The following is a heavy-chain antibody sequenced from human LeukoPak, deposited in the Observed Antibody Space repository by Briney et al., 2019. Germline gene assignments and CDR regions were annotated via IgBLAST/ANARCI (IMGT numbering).Heavy chain of an antibody. V-gene: IGHV5-10-1*01. D-gene: IGHD5-18*01. CDR3: ARARVDTAMADFDY. Sequence: GESPRISCNASGYSLPNYWITRVRQMPGKGLGWMGGIDPIDSYTTHSPSFQGHVTISADKSIATVYLQWSSLKGSDTAMYYGARARVDTAMADFDYWGRGTRVTVSS. CDR1: GYSLPNYW. J-gene: IGHJ4*02. CDR2: IDPIDSYT.